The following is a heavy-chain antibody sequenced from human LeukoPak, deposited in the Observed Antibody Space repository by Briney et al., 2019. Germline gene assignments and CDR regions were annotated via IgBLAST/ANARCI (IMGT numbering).Heavy chain of an antibody. V-gene: IGHV1-46*01. J-gene: IGHJ6*02. CDR2: INPSGGST. CDR1: GYTFTSYY. CDR3: ARWYYYDSSGYSPSDKDYGMDV. Sequence: ASVKVSCKASGYTFTSYYMHWVRQAPGQGLEWMGIINPSGGSTSYAQKFQGRVTMTRDTSTSTVYMELSSLRSEDTAVYYCARWYYYDSSGYSPSDKDYGMDVWGQGTTVIVSS. D-gene: IGHD3-22*01.